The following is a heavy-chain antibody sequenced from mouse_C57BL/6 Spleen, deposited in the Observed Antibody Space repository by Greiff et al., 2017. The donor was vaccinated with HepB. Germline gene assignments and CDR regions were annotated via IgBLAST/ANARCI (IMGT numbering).Heavy chain of an antibody. CDR1: GYTFTDYY. CDR2: IYPGSGNT. Sequence: QVQLKESGAELVRPGASVKLSCKASGYTFTDYYINWVKQRPGQGLEWIARIYPGSGNTYYNEKVKGKATLTAEKSSNTAYMKLSSLTSEDSAVYCCARCAGVEEGYFDYWGQGTTLTVSS. J-gene: IGHJ2*01. D-gene: IGHD1-1*01. CDR3: ARCAGVEEGYFDY. V-gene: IGHV1-76*01.